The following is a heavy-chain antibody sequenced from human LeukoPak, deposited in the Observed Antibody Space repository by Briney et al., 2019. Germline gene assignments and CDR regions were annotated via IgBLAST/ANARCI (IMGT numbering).Heavy chain of an antibody. CDR3: ARHKIGVTARDYYYYYMDV. CDR1: GGSIGSSNW. Sequence: PSGTLSLTCAVSGGSIGSSNWWSWVRQPPGKGLEWIGEMYHSGTTNYNPSLRSRVTISVDQSKNQFSLNLNSLTAADTAVYYCARHKIGVTARDYYYYYMDVWGKGTTVTVS. D-gene: IGHD3-3*01. V-gene: IGHV4-4*02. CDR2: MYHSGTT. J-gene: IGHJ6*03.